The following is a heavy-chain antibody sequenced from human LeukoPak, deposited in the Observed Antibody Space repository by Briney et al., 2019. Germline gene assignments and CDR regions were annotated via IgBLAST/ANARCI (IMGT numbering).Heavy chain of an antibody. D-gene: IGHD6-13*01. J-gene: IGHJ4*02. CDR3: TTYSSSWYYFDF. Sequence: GGSLRLSCAASGFTFNNAWMSWVRQAPGKGLEWVGRTKSKIGGGTTEYAAPVKGRFTISRDDSKNTLYLQMNSLETEDTAIYYCTTYSSSWYYFDFWGQGTLVTVSP. V-gene: IGHV3-15*01. CDR1: GFTFNNAW. CDR2: TKSKIGGGTT.